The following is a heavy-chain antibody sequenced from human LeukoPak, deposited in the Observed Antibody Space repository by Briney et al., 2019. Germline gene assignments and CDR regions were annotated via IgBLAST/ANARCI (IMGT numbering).Heavy chain of an antibody. CDR1: GGSISSSSYL. Sequence: SETLSLTCAVSGGSISSSSYLWGWIRQPPGKGLEWIGSIYYSGSTYYNPSLKSRVTISVDTSKNQFSLKLSSVTAADTAVYYCARRWGISGYYGYWGQGTLVTVSS. V-gene: IGHV4-39*07. CDR3: ARRWGISGYYGY. J-gene: IGHJ4*02. CDR2: IYYSGST. D-gene: IGHD3-22*01.